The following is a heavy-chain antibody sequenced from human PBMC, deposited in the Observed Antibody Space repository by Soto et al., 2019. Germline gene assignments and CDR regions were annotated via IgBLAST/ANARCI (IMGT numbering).Heavy chain of an antibody. CDR2: INHSGST. CDR1: GGSFSGYY. V-gene: IGHV4-34*01. CDR3: ATTLTVAGSFDS. D-gene: IGHD6-19*01. J-gene: IGHJ4*02. Sequence: QVQLQQWGAGLLKPSETLSLTCAVYGGSFSGYYWSWIRQPPGKGLEWIGEINHSGSTNYNPSLTRRVNISVDTDKNQFSQPLSSVTAADTAVYYCATTLTVAGSFDSWGQGTLVTVSS.